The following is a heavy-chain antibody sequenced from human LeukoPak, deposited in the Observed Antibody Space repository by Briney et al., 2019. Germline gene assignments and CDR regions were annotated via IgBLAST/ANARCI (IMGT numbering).Heavy chain of an antibody. Sequence: PGGSLRLSCAASGFTVSSNYMNWVRQAPGKGLEWVSIIYSGGSTYYADSVKGRFTISRDHSKNTLYLQMNSLRAEDTAVYYCARGRPNGMDVWGQGTTVTASS. CDR1: GFTVSSNY. CDR2: IYSGGST. J-gene: IGHJ6*02. CDR3: ARGRPNGMDV. V-gene: IGHV3-53*01.